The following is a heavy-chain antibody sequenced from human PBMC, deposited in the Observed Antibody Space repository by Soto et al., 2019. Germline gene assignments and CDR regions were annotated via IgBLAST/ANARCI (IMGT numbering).Heavy chain of an antibody. J-gene: IGHJ4*02. CDR2: IYYSGST. D-gene: IGHD3-3*01. Sequence: SETLSLTCTVSGGXISSGGYYWSWIRQHPGKGLEWIGYIYYSGSTYYNPSLKSRVTISVDTSKNQFSLKLSSVTAADTAVYYCARGVTIFGVVTKFDYWGQGALVNVSS. V-gene: IGHV4-31*03. CDR3: ARGVTIFGVVTKFDY. CDR1: GGXISSGGYY.